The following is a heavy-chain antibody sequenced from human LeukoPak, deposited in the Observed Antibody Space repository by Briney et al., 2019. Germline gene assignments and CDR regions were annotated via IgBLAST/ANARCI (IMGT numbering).Heavy chain of an antibody. CDR1: GGSISSSDFY. CDR3: ARHSYFDY. J-gene: IGHJ4*02. Sequence: SETLSLTCTVSGGSISSSDFYWGWIRQPPGKGLEWIGSISYSGNTYYNPSLKSRVTISVDTSKNQFSLKLSSVTAADTAVYYCARHSYFDYWGQGTLVTVSS. CDR2: ISYSGNT. V-gene: IGHV4-39*01.